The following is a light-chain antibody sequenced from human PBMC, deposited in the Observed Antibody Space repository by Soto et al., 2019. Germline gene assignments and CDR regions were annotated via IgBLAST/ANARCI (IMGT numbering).Light chain of an antibody. CDR2: DAS. V-gene: IGKV1-5*01. J-gene: IGKJ1*01. CDR1: QSAGTW. Sequence: DIQMTQSPSTLSASVGDRVTITCRASQSAGTWLAWYQQKPGKAPSLLIYDASNLESGVPLRFCCSGSGTECPLTISSLQPDEFATYYCQQYNHYPWTFGQGTKVEL. CDR3: QQYNHYPWT.